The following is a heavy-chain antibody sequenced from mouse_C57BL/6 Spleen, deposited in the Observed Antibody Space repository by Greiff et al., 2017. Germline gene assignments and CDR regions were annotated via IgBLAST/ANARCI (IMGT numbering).Heavy chain of an antibody. CDR2: IDPSDSYT. Sequence: LQESGAELVMPGASVKLSCKASGYTFTSYWMHWVKQRPGQGLEWIGEIDPSDSYTNYNQKFKGKSTLTVDKSSSTAYMQLSSLTSEDSAVYYCANYGSRGYFDVWGTGTTVTVSS. V-gene: IGHV1-69*01. CDR1: GYTFTSYW. D-gene: IGHD1-1*01. CDR3: ANYGSRGYFDV. J-gene: IGHJ1*03.